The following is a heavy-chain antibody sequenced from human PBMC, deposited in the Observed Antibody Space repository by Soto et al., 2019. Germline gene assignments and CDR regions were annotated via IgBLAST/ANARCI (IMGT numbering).Heavy chain of an antibody. CDR2: ISAYNGNK. CDR1: GYTFTSYG. D-gene: IGHD2-2*01. J-gene: IGHJ6*03. CDR3: ARVTSLADYYYMDV. V-gene: IGHV1-18*01. Sequence: ASVKVSCKASGYTFTSYGISWVRQAPGQGLEWMGWISAYNGNKNYAQKLQGRVTMTTDTSTSTAYMELRSLRSDDTAVYYCARVTSLADYYYMDVWGKGTRSPSP.